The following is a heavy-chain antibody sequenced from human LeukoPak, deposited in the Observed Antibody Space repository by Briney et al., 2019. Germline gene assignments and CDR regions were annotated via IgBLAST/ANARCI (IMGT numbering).Heavy chain of an antibody. V-gene: IGHV3-30*18. D-gene: IGHD5-18*01. CDR3: AKDVRGYSYGRDY. J-gene: IGHJ4*02. CDR2: ISYDGSNK. Sequence: GGSLRLSCAASGFTFSSYGMHWVRQAPGKGLEWVAVISYDGSNKYYADSVKGRFTTSRDNSKNTLYLQMNSLRAEDTAAYYCAKDVRGYSYGRDYWGQGTLVTVSS. CDR1: GFTFSSYG.